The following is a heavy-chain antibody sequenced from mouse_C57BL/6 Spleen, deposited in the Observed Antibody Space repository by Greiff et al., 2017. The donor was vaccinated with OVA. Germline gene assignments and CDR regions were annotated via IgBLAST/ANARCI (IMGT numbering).Heavy chain of an antibody. Sequence: VKLVESGAELVKPGASVKLSCKASGYTFTEYTIHWVKQRSGQGLEWIGWFYPGSGSIKYNEKFKDKATLTADKSSSTVYMELSRLTSEDSAVYFCARHEGTGYAMDYWGQGTSVTVSS. V-gene: IGHV1-62-2*01. J-gene: IGHJ4*01. D-gene: IGHD4-1*01. CDR1: GYTFTEYT. CDR2: FYPGSGSI. CDR3: ARHEGTGYAMDY.